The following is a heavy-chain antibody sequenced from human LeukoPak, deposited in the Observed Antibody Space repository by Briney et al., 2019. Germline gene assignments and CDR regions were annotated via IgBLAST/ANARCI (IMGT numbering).Heavy chain of an antibody. J-gene: IGHJ4*02. CDR3: TTLYSSSWRYFDY. D-gene: IGHD6-13*01. Sequence: GGSLRLSCAASGFTFSSYSMNWVRQAPGKGLEWVGRIKSKTDGGTTDYAAPVKSRFTISRDDSKNTLYLQMNSLKTEDTAVYYCTTLYSSSWRYFDYWGQGTLVTVSS. V-gene: IGHV3-15*01. CDR2: IKSKTDGGTT. CDR1: GFTFSSYS.